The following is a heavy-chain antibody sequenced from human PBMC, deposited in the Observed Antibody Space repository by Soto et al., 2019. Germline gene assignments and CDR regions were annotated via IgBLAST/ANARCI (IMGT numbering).Heavy chain of an antibody. J-gene: IGHJ4*02. Sequence: GGSLRLSCAASGFTFSRYAMNWVRQAPGKGLEWISYISGSSARIEYADSVKGRFTISRDNAKKSLYLQMNSLRDQDTAVYYCASDRAVGSTFYLHLDNWGQGALVTVSS. CDR2: ISGSSARI. CDR3: ASDRAVGSTFYLHLDN. CDR1: GFTFSRYA. V-gene: IGHV3-48*02. D-gene: IGHD1-7*01.